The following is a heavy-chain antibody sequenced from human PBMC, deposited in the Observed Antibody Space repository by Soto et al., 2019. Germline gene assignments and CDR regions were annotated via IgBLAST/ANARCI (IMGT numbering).Heavy chain of an antibody. V-gene: IGHV1-2*02. CDR3: ARWEGRAVGNWIDP. CDR2: INPNSSGT. CDR1: GYTFTGYY. D-gene: IGHD1-26*01. Sequence: QVQLVQSGAEVKKPGASVKVSCKASGYTFTGYYIHWVRQAPGRGLEWMGWINPNSSGTNYAQKFQGRVTMTRDTSISTAYMELSNLRSDDTAVYYCARWEGRAVGNWIDPWGQGTLVTVSS. J-gene: IGHJ5*02.